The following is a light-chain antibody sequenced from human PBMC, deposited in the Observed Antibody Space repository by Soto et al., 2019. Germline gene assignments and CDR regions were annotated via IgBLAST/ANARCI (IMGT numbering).Light chain of an antibody. J-gene: IGKJ2*01. CDR2: GAY. CDR3: QQYGTSPPVYT. Sequence: EIVLTQSPGTLSLSPGERATLSCRASQSISSTYLAWYQQKPGQAPRLLIYGAYSRATGIPDRFSGSGSGTDFTLIISRLEPEDFAVYYCQQYGTSPPVYTFGQGTKLEIK. CDR1: QSISSTY. V-gene: IGKV3-20*01.